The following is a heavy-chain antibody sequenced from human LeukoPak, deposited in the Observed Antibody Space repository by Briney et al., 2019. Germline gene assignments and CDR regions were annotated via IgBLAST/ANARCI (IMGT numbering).Heavy chain of an antibody. V-gene: IGHV3-7*04. CDR3: ARKAYDSDCFDF. J-gene: IGHJ4*02. CDR1: GFXFNRHW. Sequence: PGGSLRLSCAASGFXFNRHWMTWVRQAPGKGLEWVANIKQDGSDQYYVGSVKGRFTISRDNAKNSLYMQMNNLRDEDTAVYYCARKAYDSDCFDFWGQGTLVTVSS. CDR2: IKQDGSDQ. D-gene: IGHD2-21*01.